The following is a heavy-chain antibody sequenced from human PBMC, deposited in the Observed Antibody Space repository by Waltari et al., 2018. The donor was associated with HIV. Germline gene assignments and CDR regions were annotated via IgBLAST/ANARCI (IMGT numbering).Heavy chain of an antibody. Sequence: QVQLVESGGGGVQPGRSLRLSCTASGFTFSNSGMHWVRQAPGEGLEWVAVIWYDGSNKYYADSVKGRFTISRDNSKNTLYLQMNSLRAEDTAIYYCARDFGSSNGFDIWGQGTMVTVSS. CDR1: GFTFSNSG. D-gene: IGHD6-6*01. CDR2: IWYDGSNK. V-gene: IGHV3-33*01. J-gene: IGHJ3*02. CDR3: ARDFGSSNGFDI.